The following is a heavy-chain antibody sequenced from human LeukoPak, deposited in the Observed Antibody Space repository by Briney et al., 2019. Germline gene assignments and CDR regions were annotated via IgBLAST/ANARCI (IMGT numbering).Heavy chain of an antibody. CDR3: AKELDTMFFDY. D-gene: IGHD3-10*02. Sequence: GGSLRLSCAPSGFTFDRYTIHWVRQAPGKGLEWVSLAGWAGGTTYYSDSVRGRFTISRDSGKNSVYLQMNSLTTDDTAFYFCAKELDTMFFDYWGQGALVTVSS. CDR1: GFTFDRYT. J-gene: IGHJ4*02. CDR2: AGWAGGTT. V-gene: IGHV3-43*01.